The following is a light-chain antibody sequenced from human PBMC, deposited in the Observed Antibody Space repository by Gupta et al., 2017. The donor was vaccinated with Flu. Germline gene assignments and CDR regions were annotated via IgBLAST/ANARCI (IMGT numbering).Light chain of an antibody. Sequence: DIQMTQSPSTLSASVGDRVTINCRARQSISSWLAWYQQKPGKAPKLLIYKASSLESGVPSRFIGSGSGTEFTLTISSLQPDDFATYYCQQYNSYSWTFGQGTKVEIK. CDR1: QSISSW. CDR2: KAS. V-gene: IGKV1-5*03. CDR3: QQYNSYSWT. J-gene: IGKJ1*01.